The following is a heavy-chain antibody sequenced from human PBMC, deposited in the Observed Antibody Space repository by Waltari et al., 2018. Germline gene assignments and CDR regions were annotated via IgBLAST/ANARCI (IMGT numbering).Heavy chain of an antibody. D-gene: IGHD1-7*01. V-gene: IGHV3-30*02. Sequence: QVQLVESGGGVVQPGGSLRLSCSASAFTFSSYGMDLVCLRPAPGLEWGAVVRFDGSNKYYADSVKGRFTISRDNSKNTLYLQMNSLRAEDTAVYYCAKGGPITGTPFFDYWGQGTLVTVSS. CDR3: AKGGPITGTPFFDY. CDR2: VRFDGSNK. J-gene: IGHJ4*02. CDR1: AFTFSSYG.